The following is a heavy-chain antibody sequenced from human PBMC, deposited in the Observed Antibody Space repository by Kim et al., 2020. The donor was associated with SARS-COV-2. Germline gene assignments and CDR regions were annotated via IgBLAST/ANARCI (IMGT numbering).Heavy chain of an antibody. V-gene: IGHV1-69*04. J-gene: IGHJ4*02. CDR2: IIPILGIA. Sequence: SVKVSCKASGGTFSSYAISWVRQAPGQGLEWMGRIIPILGIANYAQKFQGRVTITADKSTSTAYMELSSLRSEDTAVYYCARDRSLYDFWSGYYGVDYFDYWGQGTLVTVSS. CDR1: GGTFSSYA. CDR3: ARDRSLYDFWSGYYGVDYFDY. D-gene: IGHD3-3*01.